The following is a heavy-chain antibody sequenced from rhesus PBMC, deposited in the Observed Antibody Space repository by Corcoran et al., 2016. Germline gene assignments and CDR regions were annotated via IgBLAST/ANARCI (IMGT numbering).Heavy chain of an antibody. CDR1: GGSISRSY. J-gene: IGHJ4*01. CDR3: ARVAVAAAYFDY. V-gene: IGHV4-169*01. CDR2: IYGSGSST. D-gene: IGHD4-29*01. Sequence: QLQLQESGPGLAKPSETLSVTCAVSGGSISRSYWSWIRQAPGKGLEWIGYIYGSGSSTNYNPSLKSRVTLSVDTSKNQLSLKLSSVTAADTAVYYCARVAVAAAYFDYWGQGVLVTVSS.